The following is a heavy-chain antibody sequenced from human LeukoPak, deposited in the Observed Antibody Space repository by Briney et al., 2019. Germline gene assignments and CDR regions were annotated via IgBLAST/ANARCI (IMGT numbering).Heavy chain of an antibody. V-gene: IGHV3-7*01. CDR3: ALTAADTRDY. D-gene: IGHD6-13*01. CDR2: IKQDGSEK. CDR1: GFTLNKQW. Sequence: GESLKISCAASGFTLNKQWMSLGRQAPGKGPEWVANIKQDGSEKYYVDSVKGRFTITRDNAKNSLYLQMNSLRAEDTAVYYCALTAADTRDYWGQGTLVIVSS. J-gene: IGHJ4*02.